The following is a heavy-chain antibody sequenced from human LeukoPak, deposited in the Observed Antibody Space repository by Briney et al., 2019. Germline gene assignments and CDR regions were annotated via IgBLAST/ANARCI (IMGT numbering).Heavy chain of an antibody. CDR1: GFSLSNYY. Sequence: AGGSLRLSCAASGFSLSNYYMNWVRQAPGKGLEWVSGISWNSGSIGYADSVKGRFTISRDNAKNSLYLQMNSLRAEDTALYYCAKDTHYYDSSGSFDYWGQGTLVTVSS. CDR2: ISWNSGSI. V-gene: IGHV3-9*01. CDR3: AKDTHYYDSSGSFDY. J-gene: IGHJ4*02. D-gene: IGHD3-22*01.